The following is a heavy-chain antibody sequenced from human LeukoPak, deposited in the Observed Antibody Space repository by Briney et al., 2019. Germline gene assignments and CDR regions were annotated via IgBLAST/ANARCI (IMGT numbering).Heavy chain of an antibody. V-gene: IGHV3-21*01. CDR1: GFTFSSYS. D-gene: IGHD6-19*01. Sequence: GGSLRLSCAASGFTFSSYSMNWVRQAPGKGLEWVSSISSSSSYIYYADSVKGRFTISRDNAKNSLYLQMNSLRAEDTAVYYCARAADRYSSGNRDWFDPWGQGTLVTVSS. CDR2: ISSSSSYI. CDR3: ARAADRYSSGNRDWFDP. J-gene: IGHJ5*02.